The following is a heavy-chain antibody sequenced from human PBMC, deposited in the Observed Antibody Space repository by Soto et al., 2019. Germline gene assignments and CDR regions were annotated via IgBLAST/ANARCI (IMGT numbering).Heavy chain of an antibody. J-gene: IGHJ4*02. CDR1: GFTFATYA. Sequence: VQLVESGGEVVQPGGSLRLSCEASGFTFATYAMNWVRQAPGKGLEWLSFIHMTHDVIFYADSVRGRFTISRDYAKAPLYLQMNSRGVEDTAVYCSVSDGDGDLDFDYWGQGTLVTVSS. D-gene: IGHD4-17*01. CDR2: IHMTHDVI. V-gene: IGHV3-48*01. CDR3: VSDGDGDLDFDY.